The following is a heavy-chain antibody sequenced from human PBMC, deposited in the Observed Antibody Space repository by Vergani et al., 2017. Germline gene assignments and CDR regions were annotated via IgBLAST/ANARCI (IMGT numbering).Heavy chain of an antibody. J-gene: IGHJ4*02. D-gene: IGHD3-22*01. CDR2: IIPILGIA. Sequence: QVQLVQSGAEVKKPGSSVKVSCKASGGTFSSYTISWVRQAPGQGLEWMGRIIPILGIANYAQKFQGRVTITADKSPGTAYMELSSLRSEDTAVYYCARGAEYYYDSSPFDYWGQGTLVTVSS. CDR3: ARGAEYYYDSSPFDY. V-gene: IGHV1-69*02. CDR1: GGTFSSYT.